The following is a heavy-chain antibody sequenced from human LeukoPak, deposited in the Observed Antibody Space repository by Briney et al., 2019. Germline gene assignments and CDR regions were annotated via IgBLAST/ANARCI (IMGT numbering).Heavy chain of an antibody. J-gene: IGHJ4*02. CDR3: VKIKPGGASFDY. D-gene: IGHD1-26*01. Sequence: SETLSLTCTVSGGSISSYYWSWIRQPPGKGLEWIGYIYYSGSTNYNPSLKSRVTISVDTSKNQFSLQLSSVTAADTALYYCVKIKPGGASFDYWGQGTLVTVSS. CDR2: IYYSGST. V-gene: IGHV4-59*01. CDR1: GGSISSYY.